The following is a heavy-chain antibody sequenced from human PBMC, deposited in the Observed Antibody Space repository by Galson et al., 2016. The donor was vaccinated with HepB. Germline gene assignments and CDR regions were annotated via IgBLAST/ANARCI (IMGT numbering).Heavy chain of an antibody. CDR3: TRTNPMGPIYYYYYFNMDV. J-gene: IGHJ6*02. V-gene: IGHV1-3*01. CDR2: INGGNGNT. Sequence: SVKVSCKASGYTFTTYAIHWVRQAPGQRLEWMGWINGGNGNTKYSQNLQGRVTLTRDTSASTAYMELSSLTSEDTAVYYCTRTNPMGPIYYYYYFNMDVWGQGTTVTVSS. CDR1: GYTFTTYA. D-gene: IGHD1-26*01.